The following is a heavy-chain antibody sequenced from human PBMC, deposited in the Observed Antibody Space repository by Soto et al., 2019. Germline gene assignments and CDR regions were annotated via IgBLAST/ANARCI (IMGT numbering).Heavy chain of an antibody. J-gene: IGHJ4*02. CDR1: GFTFSSYA. D-gene: IGHD6-6*01. Sequence: GGSLRLSCAASGFTFSSYAMSWVRQAPGKGLEWVSAISGSGGSTYYADSVKGRFTISRDKSKNTLYLQMNSLRAEDTAVYYCAKGKSYSSSSFDYWGQGTLVTVSS. CDR3: AKGKSYSSSSFDY. V-gene: IGHV3-23*01. CDR2: ISGSGGST.